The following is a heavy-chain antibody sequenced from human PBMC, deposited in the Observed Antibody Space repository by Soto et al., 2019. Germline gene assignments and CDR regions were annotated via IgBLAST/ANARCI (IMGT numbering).Heavy chain of an antibody. D-gene: IGHD5-18*01. CDR1: GGSISSYY. V-gene: IGHV4-59*01. J-gene: IGHJ5*02. Sequence: SETLSVTCTVSGGSISSYYWCWIRQPPGKGLEWIGYIYYSGSTNYNPSLKSRVTISVATSKNQFSLKLSSVTAADTAVYYCARVPTAMARRYWFAPWGQGTRLTVS. CDR3: ARVPTAMARRYWFAP. CDR2: IYYSGST.